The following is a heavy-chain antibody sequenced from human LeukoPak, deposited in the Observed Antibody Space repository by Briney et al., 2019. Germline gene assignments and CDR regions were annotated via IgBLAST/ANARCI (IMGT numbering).Heavy chain of an antibody. D-gene: IGHD3-22*01. CDR2: INHSGST. J-gene: IGHJ4*02. CDR3: ARASDDSSGYYSNFDY. V-gene: IGHV4-34*01. Sequence: SETLSLTCAVYGGSFSGYYWSRIRQPPGKGLEWIGEINHSGSTNYNPSLKSRVTISVDTSKNQFSLKLSSVTAADTAVYYCARASDDSSGYYSNFDYWGQGTLVTVSS. CDR1: GGSFSGYY.